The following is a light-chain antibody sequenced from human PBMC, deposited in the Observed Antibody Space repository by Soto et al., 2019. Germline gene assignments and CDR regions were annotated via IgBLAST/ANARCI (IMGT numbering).Light chain of an antibody. CDR3: LVWDNSGDRYV. CDR1: DSGSKS. V-gene: IGLV3-21*02. CDR2: EDY. J-gene: IGLJ1*01. Sequence: SYELTQPPSVSVAPGQTARITCGGTDSGSKSVHWYQQKPRQAPVVVVYEDYNRPSGIPERFSGSHSGNTATLTITRVEAGDEADYYCLVWDNSGDRYVFGTGTKLTVL.